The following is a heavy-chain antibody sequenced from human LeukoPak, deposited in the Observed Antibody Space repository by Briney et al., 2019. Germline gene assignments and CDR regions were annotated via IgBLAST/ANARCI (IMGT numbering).Heavy chain of an antibody. Sequence: GRSLRLSCVASGFTFSSYGMHWVRQAPGKGLEWVAIIWSDGSNRYYADSVKGRFTISRDNSKNTLYLQMSSLRAEDTAVYYCAKGQNIGWWDAFDIWGQGTMVTVSS. V-gene: IGHV3-33*06. CDR3: AKGQNIGWWDAFDI. J-gene: IGHJ3*02. D-gene: IGHD2-8*02. CDR1: GFTFSSYG. CDR2: IWSDGSNR.